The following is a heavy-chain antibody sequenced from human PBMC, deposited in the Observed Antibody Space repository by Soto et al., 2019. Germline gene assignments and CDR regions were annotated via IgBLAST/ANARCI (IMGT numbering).Heavy chain of an antibody. V-gene: IGHV3-23*01. CDR1: VLTFSSYA. CDR3: AKMYGDYVLSY. J-gene: IGHJ4*02. D-gene: IGHD4-17*01. CDR2: ISGSGGST. Sequence: GGSLRLSCAASVLTFSSYAMSWVRQAPGKGLEWVSAISGSGGSTYYADSVKGRFTISRDNSKNTLYLQMNSLRAEDTAVYYCAKMYGDYVLSYWGQGTLVTVSS.